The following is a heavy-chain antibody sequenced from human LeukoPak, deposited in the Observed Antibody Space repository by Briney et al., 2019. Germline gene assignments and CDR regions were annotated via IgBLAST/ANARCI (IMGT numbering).Heavy chain of an antibody. CDR3: AKDLGSYCSGGSYYEGAEYFQH. D-gene: IGHD2-15*01. Sequence: PGGSLRLSCAASGFTVSSNYMSWVRQAPGKGLEWVSAISGSGGSTYYADSVKGRFTISRDNSKNTLYLQMNSLRAEDTAVYYCAKDLGSYCSGGSYYEGAEYFQHWGQGTLVTVSS. CDR1: GFTVSSNY. CDR2: ISGSGGST. J-gene: IGHJ1*01. V-gene: IGHV3-23*01.